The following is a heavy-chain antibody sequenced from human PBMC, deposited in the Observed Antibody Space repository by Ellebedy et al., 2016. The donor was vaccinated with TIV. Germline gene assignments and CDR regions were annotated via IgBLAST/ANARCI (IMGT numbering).Heavy chain of an antibody. CDR3: AKEAVLLWFGELMGGLDS. Sequence: GGSLRLXXAASGFNFSIYVMTWVRQAPGKGLEWVSGISGSGYSTFYADSVKGRFTISRDNSKNTLYLQMNSLRVEDTAVYYCAKEAVLLWFGELMGGLDSWGQGTLVTVS. V-gene: IGHV3-23*01. J-gene: IGHJ5*01. CDR1: GFNFSIYV. CDR2: ISGSGYST. D-gene: IGHD3-10*01.